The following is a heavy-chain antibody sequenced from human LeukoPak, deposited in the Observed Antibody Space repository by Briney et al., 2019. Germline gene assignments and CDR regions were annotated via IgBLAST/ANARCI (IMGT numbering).Heavy chain of an antibody. CDR3: ARAAGRDTTSGLDINY. V-gene: IGHV4-38-2*02. D-gene: IGHD1-26*01. CDR2: IYHSGNT. CDR1: GYSISSGYY. J-gene: IGHJ4*02. Sequence: SETLSLTCSVSGYSISSGYYWAWIRQPPGKGLEWIGTIYHSGNTYYTPSLKSRVTISVDTSKNQFSLKLSSVTAADTAVYYCARAAGRDTTSGLDINYWGQGTLVTVSS.